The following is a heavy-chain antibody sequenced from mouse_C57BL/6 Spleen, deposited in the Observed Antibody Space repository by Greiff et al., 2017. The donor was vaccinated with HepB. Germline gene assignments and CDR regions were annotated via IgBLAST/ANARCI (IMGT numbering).Heavy chain of an antibody. CDR1: GYTFTTYP. Sequence: QVQLKESGAELVKPGASVKMSCKASGYTFTTYPIEWMKQNHGKSLEWIGNFHPYNDDTKYNEKFKGKATLTVEKSSSTVYLELSRLTSDDSAVYYCARASYGSSYDYAMDYWGQGTSVTVSS. D-gene: IGHD1-1*01. CDR3: ARASYGSSYDYAMDY. J-gene: IGHJ4*01. CDR2: FHPYNDDT. V-gene: IGHV1-47*01.